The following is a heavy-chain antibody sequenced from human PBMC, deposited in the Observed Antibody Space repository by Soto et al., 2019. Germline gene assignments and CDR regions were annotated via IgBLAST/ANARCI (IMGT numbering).Heavy chain of an antibody. J-gene: IGHJ4*02. D-gene: IGHD3-3*01. CDR2: ISVHSGNT. CDR1: GYNFTNYA. Sequence: GASVKVSCKASGYNFTNYAVTWVRQAPGQGLQWMGWISVHSGNTYYTQSLRGRLTMTKDTSTTTAYMELRSLTSGDTAVYYCGRYDTILGTNEVDNWGQGTLVTVSS. CDR3: GRYDTILGTNEVDN. V-gene: IGHV1-18*04.